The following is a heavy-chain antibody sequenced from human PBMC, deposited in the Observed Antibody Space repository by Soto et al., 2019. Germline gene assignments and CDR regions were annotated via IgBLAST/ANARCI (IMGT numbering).Heavy chain of an antibody. D-gene: IGHD2-2*01. CDR2: INHSGST. V-gene: IGHV4-34*01. J-gene: IGHJ4*02. CDR3: ASGRGIVVVPAAKLTYYFDY. Sequence: SETLSLTCAVYGGSFSGYYWSWIRQPPGKGLDWIGEINHSGSTNYNPSLKSRVTISVDTSKNQFSLKLSSVTAADTAVYYCASGRGIVVVPAAKLTYYFDYWGQGTLVTVSS. CDR1: GGSFSGYY.